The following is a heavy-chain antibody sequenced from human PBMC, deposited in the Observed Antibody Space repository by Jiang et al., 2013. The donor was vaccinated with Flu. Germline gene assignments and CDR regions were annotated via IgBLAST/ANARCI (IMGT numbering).Heavy chain of an antibody. CDR2: INTNTGIP. CDR1: GYTFTSYP. V-gene: IGHV7-4-1*02. Sequence: KASGYTFTSYPMTWVRQAPGQGLEWMGWINTNTGIPTYAQGFTGRFVFSLDTSVSTAYLHISRLKADDTAVYFCARGRGQWLGNPWGQGTLVTVSS. CDR3: ARGRGQWLGNP. D-gene: IGHD6-19*01. J-gene: IGHJ5*02.